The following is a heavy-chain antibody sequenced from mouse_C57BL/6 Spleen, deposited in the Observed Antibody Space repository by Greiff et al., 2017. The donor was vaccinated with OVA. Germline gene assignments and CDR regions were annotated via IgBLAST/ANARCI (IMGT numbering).Heavy chain of an antibody. CDR2: IDPENGDT. CDR1: GFNIKDDY. D-gene: IGHD1-1*01. CDR3: TTPVYGSSLYDFDY. Sequence: VQLQQSGAELVRPGASVKLSCTASGFNIKDDYMHWVKQRPEQGLEWIGWIDPENGDTEYASKFQGKATITADTSSNTAYLQLSSLTSEDTAVYYCTTPVYGSSLYDFDYWGQGTTLTVSS. J-gene: IGHJ2*01. V-gene: IGHV14-4*01.